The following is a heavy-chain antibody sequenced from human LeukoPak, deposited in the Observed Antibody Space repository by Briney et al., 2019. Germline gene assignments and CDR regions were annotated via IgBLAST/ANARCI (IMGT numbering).Heavy chain of an antibody. CDR2: INHSGST. V-gene: IGHV4-34*01. J-gene: IGHJ5*02. Sequence: SETLSLTCAVYGGSFSGYYWSWIRQPPGKGLEWIGEINHSGSTNYNPSLKSRVTISVDTSKNQFSLKLSSVTAAGTAVYYCARAIYLTRSTPKKKGSWFDPWGQGTLVTVSS. D-gene: IGHD1/OR15-1a*01. CDR3: ARAIYLTRSTPKKKGSWFDP. CDR1: GGSFSGYY.